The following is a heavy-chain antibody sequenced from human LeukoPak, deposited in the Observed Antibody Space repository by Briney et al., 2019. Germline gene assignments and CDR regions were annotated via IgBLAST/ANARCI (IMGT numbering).Heavy chain of an antibody. D-gene: IGHD4-17*01. J-gene: IGHJ4*02. CDR1: GGSISSGSYY. CDR2: IYTSGST. CDR3: ARLSDYGDYSFDY. Sequence: PSQTLSLTCTVSGGSISSGSYYWRWIRQPAGKGLEWIGRIYTSGSTNYNPSLKSRVTISVDTSKNQFSLKLSFVTAADTAVYYCARLSDYGDYSFDYWGQGTLVTVSS. V-gene: IGHV4-61*02.